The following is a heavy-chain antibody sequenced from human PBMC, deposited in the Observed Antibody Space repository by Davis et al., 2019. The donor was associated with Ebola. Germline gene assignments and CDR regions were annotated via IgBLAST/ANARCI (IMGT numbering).Heavy chain of an antibody. J-gene: IGHJ5*02. D-gene: IGHD4-23*01. CDR2: IIPILDIA. Sequence: SVKVSCKASGGTFSSYAISWVRQAPGQGLEWMGRIIPILDIANYAQKFQGRVTITADKSTSTAYMELSSLRSEDTAVYYCARCSYGGNFWFDPWGQGTLVTVSS. CDR1: GGTFSSYA. CDR3: ARCSYGGNFWFDP. V-gene: IGHV1-69*04.